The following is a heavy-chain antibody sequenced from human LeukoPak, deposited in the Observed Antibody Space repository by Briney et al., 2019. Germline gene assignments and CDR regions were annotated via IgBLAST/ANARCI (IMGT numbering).Heavy chain of an antibody. V-gene: IGHV3-23*01. D-gene: IGHD3-10*01. J-gene: IGHJ4*02. Sequence: GGSLRLSCAASGFTFSSYAMSWVRQAPGKGLEWVSAISGSGSTIYYADSVKGRFTISRDNAKNSLYLQMNSLRAEDTAVYYCARSRVTMVRGDVGYWGQGTLVTVSS. CDR3: ARSRVTMVRGDVGY. CDR1: GFTFSSYA. CDR2: ISGSGSTI.